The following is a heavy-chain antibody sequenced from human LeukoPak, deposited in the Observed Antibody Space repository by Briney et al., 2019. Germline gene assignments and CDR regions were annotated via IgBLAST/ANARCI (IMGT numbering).Heavy chain of an antibody. Sequence: GGSLRLSCAASGFTTSYAWMSWVRQAPGKGLEWVGRIKSKSDGGTIDYDAPVKARFTISRDDSKNTLYLQMNSLITEDTAVYYCTTVEGTLAGQYYYYYMNVWGKGTTVTVSS. J-gene: IGHJ6*03. V-gene: IGHV3-15*01. CDR3: TTVEGTLAGQYYYYYMNV. D-gene: IGHD3-10*01. CDR2: IKSKSDGGTI. CDR1: GFTTSYAW.